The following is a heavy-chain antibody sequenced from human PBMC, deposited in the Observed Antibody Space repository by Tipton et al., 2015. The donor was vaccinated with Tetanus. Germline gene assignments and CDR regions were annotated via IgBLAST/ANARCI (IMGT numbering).Heavy chain of an antibody. CDR1: GGSVSSGSYY. Sequence: TLSLTCTVSGGSVSSGSYYWSWIRQPPGKGLEWIRYIYYSGSTNYNPSLKSRVTISVDTSKNQFSLKLSSVTAADTAVYYCVREYCSGGSCYDYYYYGTDVWGQGTTVTVSS. J-gene: IGHJ6*02. CDR2: IYYSGST. D-gene: IGHD2-15*01. V-gene: IGHV4-61*01. CDR3: VREYCSGGSCYDYYYYGTDV.